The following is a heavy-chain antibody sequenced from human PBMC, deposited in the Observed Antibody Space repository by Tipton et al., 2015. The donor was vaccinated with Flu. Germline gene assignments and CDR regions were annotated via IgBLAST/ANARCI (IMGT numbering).Heavy chain of an antibody. Sequence: TLSLTCAVSGDSISGGYYWGWIRQPPGRGLEWIGNINDSGNTYHNPSLKSRVIMSVDRSRNHFSLKLSSVTGEDTAVYYWARRDFSNYVSDPKNWFDPWGQGTLVTVSS. CDR3: ARRDFSNYVSDPKNWFDP. CDR1: GDSISGGYY. D-gene: IGHD4-11*01. V-gene: IGHV4-38-2*01. CDR2: INDSGNT. J-gene: IGHJ5*02.